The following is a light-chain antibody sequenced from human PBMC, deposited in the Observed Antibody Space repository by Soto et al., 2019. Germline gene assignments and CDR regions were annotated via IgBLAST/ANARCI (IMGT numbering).Light chain of an antibody. CDR3: GTWDSSLSAYV. Sequence: QPVLTQPPSVSAAPGQKVTISCSGSSSNIGNNYVSWYQQLPGTAPKLLIYDNNKRPSGIPDRFSGSKSGTSATLGITGLQTGDEADYYCGTWDSSLSAYVFGTGTKVPVL. J-gene: IGLJ1*01. CDR1: SSNIGNNY. V-gene: IGLV1-51*01. CDR2: DNN.